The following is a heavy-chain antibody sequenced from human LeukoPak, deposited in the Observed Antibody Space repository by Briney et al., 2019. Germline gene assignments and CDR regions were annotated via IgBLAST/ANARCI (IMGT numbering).Heavy chain of an antibody. CDR2: IYYSGNT. V-gene: IGHV4-59*12. J-gene: IGHJ4*02. CDR1: GGSISNKY. D-gene: IGHD3-10*01. Sequence: PSETLSLTCTVSGGSISNKYWSWIRQPPGKGLEWIGYIYYSGNTNYNPSLKSRVTILVDTSKNQVSLKLSSVTAADTAVYYCARVHRAVGGPFDYWGQGTQVTISS. CDR3: ARVHRAVGGPFDY.